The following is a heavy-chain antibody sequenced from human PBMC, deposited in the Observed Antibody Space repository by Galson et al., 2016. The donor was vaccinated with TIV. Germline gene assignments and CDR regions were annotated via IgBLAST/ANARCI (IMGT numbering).Heavy chain of an antibody. D-gene: IGHD6-25*01. CDR2: IDWDGDK. Sequence: PALVKPPQTVTLTCTFSGFSLTTSGVSVVWIRQPPGKALEWLARIDWDGDKHFSASLKTRLSIAKDTSKSQVVLRLTDVDPVDTGTYYCARVPGGFSGSGPFDNWGQGTPVTVSS. CDR3: ARVPGGFSGSGPFDN. CDR1: GFSLTTSGVS. J-gene: IGHJ4*02. V-gene: IGHV2-70*11.